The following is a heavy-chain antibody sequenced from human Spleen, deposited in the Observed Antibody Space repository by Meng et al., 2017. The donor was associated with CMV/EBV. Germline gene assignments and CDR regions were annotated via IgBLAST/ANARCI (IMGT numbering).Heavy chain of an antibody. CDR3: AVSLVVPAQNYYYGMDV. CDR2: IIPIFGTA. CDR1: GGTFSSYA. J-gene: IGHJ6*02. D-gene: IGHD2-2*01. Sequence: SVKVSCKASGGTFSSYAISWVRQAPGQGLEWMGGIIPIFGTANYAQKFQGRVTITTDESTSTAYMELSSLRSEDTAVYYCAVSLVVPAQNYYYGMDVWGQGTTVTVSS. V-gene: IGHV1-69*05.